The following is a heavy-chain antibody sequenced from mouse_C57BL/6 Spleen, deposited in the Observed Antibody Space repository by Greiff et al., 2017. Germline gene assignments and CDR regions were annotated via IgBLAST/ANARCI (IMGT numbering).Heavy chain of an antibody. J-gene: IGHJ4*01. CDR2: IYPGSGNT. CDR1: GYTFTDYY. Sequence: QVQLQQSGAELVRPGASVKLSCKASGYTFTDYYINWVKQRPGQGLEWIARIYPGSGNTYYNEKFKGKATLTAEKSSSPAYMQLSSLTSEDSAVXVCARSYDYDNYAVDYWGQGTSVTVSA. CDR3: ARSYDYDNYAVDY. V-gene: IGHV1-76*01. D-gene: IGHD2-4*01.